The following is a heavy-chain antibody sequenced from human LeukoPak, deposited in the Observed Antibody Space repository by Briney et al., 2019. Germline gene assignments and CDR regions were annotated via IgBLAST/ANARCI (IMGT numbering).Heavy chain of an antibody. D-gene: IGHD7-27*01. CDR1: GFTFSTYE. J-gene: IGHJ4*02. CDR3: ARETGGYFDY. V-gene: IGHV3-66*01. CDR2: IYNGGGT. Sequence: GGSLRLSCAASGFTFSTYEMNWVRQAPGRGLEWVSVIYNGGGTYYADSVKGRFIIYSDNSKNTLYLQMNSLRAEDTAVYYCARETGGYFDYWCQGTLVTVSS.